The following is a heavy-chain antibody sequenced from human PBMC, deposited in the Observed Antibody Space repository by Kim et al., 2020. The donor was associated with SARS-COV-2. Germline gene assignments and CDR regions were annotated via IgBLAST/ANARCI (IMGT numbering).Heavy chain of an antibody. D-gene: IGHD5-18*01. Sequence: GGSLRLSCAASGFSFSNYAMSWVRQAPGKGLEWVSVISDSAHNTYYADSVKGRFTISRDNSKNTLFLQMNSLRAEDTAVYYCAKDLGGWSVDTAMAHCRLWGHGTMVTVSS. CDR3: AKDLGGWSVDTAMAHCRL. J-gene: IGHJ4*01. CDR2: ISDSAHNT. V-gene: IGHV3-23*01. CDR1: GFSFSNYA.